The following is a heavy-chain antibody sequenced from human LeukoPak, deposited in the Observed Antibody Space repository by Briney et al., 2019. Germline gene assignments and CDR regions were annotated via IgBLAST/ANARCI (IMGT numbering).Heavy chain of an antibody. CDR1: GFTFTKYW. CDR3: VRDFSPYCGGDCYFDAFDI. J-gene: IGHJ3*02. Sequence: GGSLRLSCAASGFTFTKYWMTWVRQAPGKGLEWVGNIKQDGSDKNYMDSVKGRFTISRDNAKNSLYLQMNSLRAGDTAVYYCVRDFSPYCGGDCYFDAFDIWGQGTVVTVSS. D-gene: IGHD2-21*01. V-gene: IGHV3-7*01. CDR2: IKQDGSDK.